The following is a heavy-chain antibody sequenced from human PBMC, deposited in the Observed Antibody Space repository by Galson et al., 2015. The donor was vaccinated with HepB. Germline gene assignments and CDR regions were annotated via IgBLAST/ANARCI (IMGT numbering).Heavy chain of an antibody. CDR3: ARDRGWATGYFDL. CDR2: INSDGSST. CDR1: GFTFSSYW. Sequence: SLRLSCVASGFTFSSYWMHWVRQAPGKGLVWVSRINSDGSSTSYADSVKGRFTISRDNAKNTLYLQMNSLRAEDTAVYYCARDRGWATGYFDLWGRGTLVTVSS. V-gene: IGHV3-74*01. J-gene: IGHJ2*01. D-gene: IGHD5-12*01.